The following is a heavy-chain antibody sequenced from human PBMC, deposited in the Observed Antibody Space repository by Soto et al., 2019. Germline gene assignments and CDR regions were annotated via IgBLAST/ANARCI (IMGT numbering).Heavy chain of an antibody. CDR2: INPKSGGT. CDR1: GDTFTANY. J-gene: IGHJ5*01. V-gene: IGHV1-2*02. CDR3: CLTGRCFPNWFDS. D-gene: IGHD2-15*01. Sequence: ASVKVSCKASGDTFTANYIHWVRQAPGQGFEWMGWINPKSGGTKYPQKFQGRVTMTRDTSLNVTSVTAADTAVYFCARGRYCLTGRCFPNWFDSWGQGTLVTVSS.